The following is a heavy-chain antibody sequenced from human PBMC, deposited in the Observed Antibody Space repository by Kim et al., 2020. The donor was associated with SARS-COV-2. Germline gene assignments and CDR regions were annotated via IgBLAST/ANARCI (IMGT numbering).Heavy chain of an antibody. CDR1: GFTFSSHW. J-gene: IGHJ4*02. CDR2: INADRSVI. V-gene: IGHV3-74*01. Sequence: GGSLRLSCAASGFTFSSHWMHWVRQAPGKGPVWVSRINADRSVIEYAASVKGRFTISRDNAKSTLDLQMNSLRPEDTAVYYCARGSGNYGFDSWGQGILVAVSS. CDR3: ARGSGNYGFDS. D-gene: IGHD3-22*01.